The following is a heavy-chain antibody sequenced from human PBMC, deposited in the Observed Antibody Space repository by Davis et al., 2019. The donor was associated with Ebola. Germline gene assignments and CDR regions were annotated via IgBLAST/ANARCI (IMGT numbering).Heavy chain of an antibody. D-gene: IGHD6-19*01. CDR1: GFTFSDYY. J-gene: IGHJ3*02. V-gene: IGHV3-15*01. CDR2: IKSKTDGGTT. Sequence: GESLKISCAASGFTFSDYYMSWIRQAPGKGLEWVGRIKSKTDGGTTDYAAPVKGRFTISRDDSKNTLYLQMNSLKTEDTAVYYCTTLGRLQWLVSAFDIWGQGTMVTVSS. CDR3: TTLGRLQWLVSAFDI.